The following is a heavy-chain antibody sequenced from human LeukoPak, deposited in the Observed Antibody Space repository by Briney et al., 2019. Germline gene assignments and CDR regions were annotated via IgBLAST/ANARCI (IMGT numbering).Heavy chain of an antibody. J-gene: IGHJ3*02. Sequence: GESLKISSKGSGYSFTNYWIGWVRQMPGKGLKWMGIIYPGDSDARYSPSFQGQVTISADKSISTAYLQWSSLKASDTAMYYCARHFSPYYYDSSGQDDAFDIWGQGTMVTVSS. D-gene: IGHD3-22*01. V-gene: IGHV5-51*01. CDR2: IYPGDSDA. CDR3: ARHFSPYYYDSSGQDDAFDI. CDR1: GYSFTNYW.